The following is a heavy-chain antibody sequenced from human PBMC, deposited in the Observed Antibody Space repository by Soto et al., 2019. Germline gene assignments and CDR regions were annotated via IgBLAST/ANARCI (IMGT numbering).Heavy chain of an antibody. Sequence: QVQLVESGGGVVQPGRSLRLSCAASGFTFSNYGMHWVRQAPGKGLEWVAVISYDGSNQYYADSVKGRFTISRDKYKSTLYMQMHSLSAADTAVYYCAKDRGDGYNAFDYWGQGTLVTVSS. CDR3: AKDRGDGYNAFDY. D-gene: IGHD5-12*01. J-gene: IGHJ4*02. CDR2: ISYDGSNQ. V-gene: IGHV3-30*18. CDR1: GFTFSNYG.